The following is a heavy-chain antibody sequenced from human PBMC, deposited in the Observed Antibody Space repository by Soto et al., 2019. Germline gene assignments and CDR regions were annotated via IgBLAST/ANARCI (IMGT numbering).Heavy chain of an antibody. Sequence: SVKVSCKASGGSFSSSAFSWVRQAPGQGLEWMGGIIPMFGSANYAQEFLGRVTFTAGKSTSTAYMELSSLRSEDTAVYYCARELGIAAAGSPLPYYYYYYGMDVWGQGTTVTVSS. V-gene: IGHV1-69*06. D-gene: IGHD6-13*01. CDR1: GGSFSSSA. CDR2: IIPMFGSA. J-gene: IGHJ6*02. CDR3: ARELGIAAAGSPLPYYYYYYGMDV.